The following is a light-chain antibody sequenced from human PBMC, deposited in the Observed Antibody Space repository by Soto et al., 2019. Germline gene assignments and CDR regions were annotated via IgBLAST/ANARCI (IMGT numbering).Light chain of an antibody. CDR1: QSVSSY. Sequence: EIVLTQSPATLSLSPGDRATLSCRDSQSVSSYLAWYQQKPGQAPRLLIYDASNRATGIPARFSGSGSGTDFTLTITSLEPEDFAVYYCQHRSNWPSTFGGGTTVEIK. V-gene: IGKV3-11*01. CDR2: DAS. J-gene: IGKJ4*01. CDR3: QHRSNWPST.